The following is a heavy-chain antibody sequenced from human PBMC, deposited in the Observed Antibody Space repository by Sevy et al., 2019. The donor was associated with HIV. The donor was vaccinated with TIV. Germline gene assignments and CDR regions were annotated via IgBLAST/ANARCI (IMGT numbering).Heavy chain of an antibody. J-gene: IGHJ5*02. V-gene: IGHV3-53*01. D-gene: IGHD3-22*01. CDR1: GFTVSSNY. Sequence: GGSLRLSCAASGFTVSSNYMSWVRQAPGKGLEWVSVIYSGGSTYYADSVKGRLTITRDNSKNTLYLQMNSLRAEDTAVYYCARSPYDSGGYYFDPWGQGTLVTVSS. CDR2: IYSGGST. CDR3: ARSPYDSGGYYFDP.